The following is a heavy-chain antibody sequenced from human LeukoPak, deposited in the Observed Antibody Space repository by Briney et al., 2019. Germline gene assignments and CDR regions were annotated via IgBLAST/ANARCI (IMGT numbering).Heavy chain of an antibody. CDR2: ISSSSSYI. Sequence: GGSLRLSCAASGFTFSSYSMSWVRQAPGKGLEWVSSISSSSSYIYYADSVKGRFTISRDNAKNSLYLQMNSLRAEDTAVYYCARDKMVIAATLYDAFDIWGQGTMVTVSS. V-gene: IGHV3-21*01. CDR3: ARDKMVIAATLYDAFDI. D-gene: IGHD2-15*01. CDR1: GFTFSSYS. J-gene: IGHJ3*02.